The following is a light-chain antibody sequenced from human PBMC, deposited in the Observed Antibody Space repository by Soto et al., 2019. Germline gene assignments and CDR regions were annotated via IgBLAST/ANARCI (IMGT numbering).Light chain of an antibody. CDR2: AAS. V-gene: IGKV1-27*01. J-gene: IGKJ4*02. CDR1: QGISNS. CDR3: QTYYSDPHSFT. Sequence: DIQMTQSPSSLSASVGDRVTITCRASQGISNSLAWYQQKPGKVPNLLIYAASTLHSGVPSRFSGSASGTDFTLTITGLQPEDVAAYYCQTYYSDPHSFTFGGGTKLEIK.